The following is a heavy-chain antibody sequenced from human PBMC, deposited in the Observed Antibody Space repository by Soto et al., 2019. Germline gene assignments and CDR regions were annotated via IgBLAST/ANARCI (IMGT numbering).Heavy chain of an antibody. Sequence: PSETLSLTCTVSGGSISSGGYCWSWIRQHPGKGLEWIGYIYYSGSTYYNPSLKSRVTISVDTSKNQFSLKLSSVTAADTDVYYCARVEDYGVDYWGQGTLVTVSS. CDR1: GGSISSGGYC. J-gene: IGHJ4*02. V-gene: IGHV4-31*03. CDR2: IYYSGST. D-gene: IGHD4-17*01. CDR3: ARVEDYGVDY.